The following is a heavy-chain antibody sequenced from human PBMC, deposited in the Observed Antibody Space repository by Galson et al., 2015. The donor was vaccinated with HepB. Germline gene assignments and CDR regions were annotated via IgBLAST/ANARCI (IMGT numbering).Heavy chain of an antibody. J-gene: IGHJ1*01. V-gene: IGHV3-23*01. CDR2: ISGSGGST. D-gene: IGHD3-22*01. CDR3: AKWGGAYYYDSSGHGGFQH. Sequence: SLRLSCAASGFTFSSYAMSWVRQAPGKGLEWVSAISGSGGSTYYADSVKGRFTISRDNSKNALYLQMNSLRAEGTAVYYCAKWGGAYYYDSSGHGGFQHWGQGTLVTVSS. CDR1: GFTFSSYA.